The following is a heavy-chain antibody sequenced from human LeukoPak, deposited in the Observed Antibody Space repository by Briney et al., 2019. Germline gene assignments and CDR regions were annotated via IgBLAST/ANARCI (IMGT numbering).Heavy chain of an antibody. D-gene: IGHD2-2*01. CDR1: GGSISSYY. CDR2: IYYSGST. V-gene: IGHV4-59*08. CDR3: ARVVVVPAAARGWFDP. J-gene: IGHJ5*02. Sequence: SETLSLTCTVSGGSISSYYWSWIRQPPGKGLEWIGYIYYSGSTYYNPSLKSRVTISVDTSKNQFSLKLSSVTAADTAVYYCARVVVVPAAARGWFDPWGQGTLVTVSS.